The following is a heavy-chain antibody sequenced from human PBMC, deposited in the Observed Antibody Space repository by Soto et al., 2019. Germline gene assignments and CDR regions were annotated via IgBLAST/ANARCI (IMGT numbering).Heavy chain of an antibody. Sequence: GATLVNPTETLTLTCTVSGFSLSNARMGVSWIRQPPGKALEWLAHIFSNDEKSYSTSLKSRLTISKDTSKSQVVLTMTNMDPVDTATYYCARIATYYDFWSGFYYGMDVWGQGTTVTASS. V-gene: IGHV2-26*01. J-gene: IGHJ6*02. CDR1: GFSLSNARMG. D-gene: IGHD3-3*01. CDR2: IFSNDEK. CDR3: ARIATYYDFWSGFYYGMDV.